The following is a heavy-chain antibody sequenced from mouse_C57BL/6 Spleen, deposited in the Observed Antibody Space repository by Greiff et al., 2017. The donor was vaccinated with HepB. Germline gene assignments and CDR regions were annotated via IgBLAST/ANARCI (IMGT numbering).Heavy chain of an antibody. CDR1: GFTFSNYW. V-gene: IGHV6-3*01. Sequence: EVKVEESGGGLVQPGGSMKLSCVASGFTFSNYWMNWVRQSPEKGLEWVAQIRLKSDNYATHYAESVKGRFTISRDDSKSSVYLQMNNLRAEDTGIYYCTGAYYYGSSYAWFAYWGQGTLVTVSA. D-gene: IGHD1-1*01. CDR3: TGAYYYGSSYAWFAY. J-gene: IGHJ3*01. CDR2: IRLKSDNYAT.